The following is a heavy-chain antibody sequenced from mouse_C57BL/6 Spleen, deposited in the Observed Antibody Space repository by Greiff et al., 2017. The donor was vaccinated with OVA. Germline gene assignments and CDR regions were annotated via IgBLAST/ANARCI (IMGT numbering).Heavy chain of an antibody. D-gene: IGHD2-1*01. CDR2: FYPGCGSI. J-gene: IGHJ4*01. CDR1: GYTFTEYT. Sequence: VKLQASGAELVKPGASVKLSCKASGYTFTEYTIHWVKQRSGQGLEWIGWFYPGCGSITYNEKFQEKATLTADKSSSTVDMELSRFTSEDSSDYFWARHEGNVNYVGAMDYWGQGTSVTVSS. V-gene: IGHV1-62-2*01. CDR3: ARHEGNVNYVGAMDY.